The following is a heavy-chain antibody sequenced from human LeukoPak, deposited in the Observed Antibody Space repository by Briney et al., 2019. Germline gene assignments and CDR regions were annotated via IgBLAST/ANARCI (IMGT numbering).Heavy chain of an antibody. V-gene: IGHV3-23*01. J-gene: IGHJ4*02. CDR2: ISGSGGST. CDR1: GFTFSSYA. CDR3: AKGPDPLRYCSSTSCYDTFEY. D-gene: IGHD2-2*01. Sequence: QPGGSLRLSCAASGFTFSSYAMSWVRQAPGKGLEWVSAISGSGGSTYYADSVRGRFTISRDNSKSTLSLQMNSLRAEDTAVYYCAKGPDPLRYCSSTSCYDTFEYWGQGTLVTVSS.